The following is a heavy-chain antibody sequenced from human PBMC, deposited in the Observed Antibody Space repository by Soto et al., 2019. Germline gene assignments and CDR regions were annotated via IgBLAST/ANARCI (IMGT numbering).Heavy chain of an antibody. V-gene: IGHV3-9*01. CDR2: ISWNSGSI. Sequence: EVQLVESGGGLVQPGRSLRLSCAASGFTFDDYAMHWVRQAPGKGLEWVSGISWNSGSIGYADSVKGRFTISRDNAKNSLYLQMNSLRAEDTALYYCAKALYTWNYCFDYWGQGTLVTVSS. CDR3: AKALYTWNYCFDY. CDR1: GFTFDDYA. D-gene: IGHD1-7*01. J-gene: IGHJ4*02.